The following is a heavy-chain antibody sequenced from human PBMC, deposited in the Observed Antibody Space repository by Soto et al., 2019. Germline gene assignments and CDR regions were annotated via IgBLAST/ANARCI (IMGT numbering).Heavy chain of an antibody. Sequence: EVQLLESGGGLVQPGGSLRLSCAASGFTFSTHAMNWVRQAPGNGLEWVSAISGSGGSIHYADSVKGRFTISRDNSKYTLLLQMNSLRDEDTAVYHCVKGYWKGDVWGQGTTVTVSS. V-gene: IGHV3-23*01. CDR2: ISGSGGSI. CDR1: GFTFSTHA. D-gene: IGHD1-1*01. J-gene: IGHJ6*02. CDR3: VKGYWKGDV.